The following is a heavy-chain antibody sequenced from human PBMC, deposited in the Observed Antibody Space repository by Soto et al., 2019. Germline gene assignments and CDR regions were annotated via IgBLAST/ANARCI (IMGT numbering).Heavy chain of an antibody. CDR1: GYTFTNYA. CDR2: INAGSGNT. J-gene: IGHJ4*02. D-gene: IGHD2-21*02. V-gene: IGHV1-3*01. Sequence: GASVKVSCKASGYTFTNYAMHWVRQAPGQRLEWMGWINAGSGNTKYSQKFQGRVTITRDTSASTAYMELSSLRSEDTAVYYCARSIVVVTALDYWGQGTLVTVSS. CDR3: ARSIVVVTALDY.